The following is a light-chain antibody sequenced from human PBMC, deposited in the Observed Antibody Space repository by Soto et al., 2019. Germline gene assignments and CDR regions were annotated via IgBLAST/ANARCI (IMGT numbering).Light chain of an antibody. V-gene: IGLV1-51*01. Sequence: QSVVTQPPSVSAAPGQKVTISCSGSSSSSHIGHHSVSWYQHLPGTAPKLLIYDNDQRPSGIPARFSGSKSATSATLVITGLQTGDEADDYCGTWDTGLRAYVLGTGTKVTVL. CDR3: GTWDTGLRAYV. CDR2: DND. CDR1: SSSSHIGHHS. J-gene: IGLJ1*01.